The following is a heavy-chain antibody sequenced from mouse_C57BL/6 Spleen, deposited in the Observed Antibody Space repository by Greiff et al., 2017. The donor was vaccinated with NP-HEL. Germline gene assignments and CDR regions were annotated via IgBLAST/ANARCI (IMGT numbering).Heavy chain of an antibody. CDR3: ARYYYGSSAFEY. CDR2: INPSSGYT. CDR1: GYTFTSYW. D-gene: IGHD1-1*01. V-gene: IGHV1-7*01. J-gene: IGHJ2*01. Sequence: VQLQQSGAELAKPGASVKLSCKASGYTFTSYWMHWVKQRPGQGLEWIGYINPSSGYTKYNQKFKDKATLTADKSSSTAYMRLSSLTYEDSAVSCCARYYYGSSAFEYWGAGTTLTVSS.